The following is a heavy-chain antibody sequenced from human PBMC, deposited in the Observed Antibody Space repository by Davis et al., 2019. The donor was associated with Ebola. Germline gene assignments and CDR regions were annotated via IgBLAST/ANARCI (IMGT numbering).Heavy chain of an antibody. D-gene: IGHD2-15*01. CDR3: ARVYCSGGSCSTPHLFYYYYGMDV. CDR1: GGTFSSYA. Sequence: SVKVSCKASGGTFSSYAISWVRQAPGQGLEWMGGIIPIFGTANYAQKFQGRVTITADKSTSTAYMELSSLRSEDTAVYYCARVYCSGGSCSTPHLFYYYYGMDVWGQGTTVTVSS. V-gene: IGHV1-69*06. J-gene: IGHJ6*02. CDR2: IIPIFGTA.